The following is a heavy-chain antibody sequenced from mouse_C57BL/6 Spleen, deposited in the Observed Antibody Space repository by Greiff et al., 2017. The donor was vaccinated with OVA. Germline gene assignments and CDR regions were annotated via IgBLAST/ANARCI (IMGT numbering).Heavy chain of an antibody. CDR3: ARHDFSNYGAMDY. CDR2: ISSGGSYT. CDR1: GFTFSSYG. J-gene: IGHJ4*01. V-gene: IGHV5-6*01. D-gene: IGHD2-5*01. Sequence: VQLKESGGDLVKPGGSLKLSCAASGFTFSSYGMSWVRQTPDKRLEWVATISSGGSYTYYPDSVKGRFTISRDNAKNTLYLQMSSLKSEDTAMYYCARHDFSNYGAMDYWGQGTSVTVSS.